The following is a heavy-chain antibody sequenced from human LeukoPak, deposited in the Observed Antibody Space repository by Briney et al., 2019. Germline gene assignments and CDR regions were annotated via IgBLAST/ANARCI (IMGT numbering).Heavy chain of an antibody. CDR1: GFIFSSYG. J-gene: IGHJ4*02. CDR3: AKDVES. V-gene: IGHV3-30*18. Sequence: GGSLRLSCAASGFIFSSYGMYWVRQAPGKGLEWVGIISYDGSNQFYADSVKGRFTISRDNSKNTLYLQMNNLRPEDTAVYYCAKDVESWGQGTLVTVSS. CDR2: ISYDGSNQ.